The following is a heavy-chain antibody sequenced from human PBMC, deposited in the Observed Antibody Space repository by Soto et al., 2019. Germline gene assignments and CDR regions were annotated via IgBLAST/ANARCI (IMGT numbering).Heavy chain of an antibody. CDR2: IIPIFGTA. Sequence: SVKVSCKASGYTFSTYDINWVRQAPGQGLEWMGGIIPIFGTANYAQKFQGRVTITADESTSTAYMELSSLRSEDTAVYYCAGDSSGYYYFDYWGQGTLVTVS. V-gene: IGHV1-69*13. CDR1: GYTFSTYD. J-gene: IGHJ4*02. CDR3: AGDSSGYYYFDY. D-gene: IGHD3-22*01.